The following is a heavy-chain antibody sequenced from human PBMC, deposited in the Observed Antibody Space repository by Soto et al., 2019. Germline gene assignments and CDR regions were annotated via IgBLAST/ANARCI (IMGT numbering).Heavy chain of an antibody. CDR2: ISGSGSST. V-gene: IGHV3-23*01. CDR1: GFAFSTYG. J-gene: IGHJ5*02. D-gene: IGHD2-2*01. CDR3: ARVPTP. Sequence: GGSLRLSCEASGFAFSTYGMSWVRQAPGKGLEWVSGISGSGSSTYNADSVKGRFKISRDTSKNTLYLQMNSLRVEDTAVYYCARVPTPWGQGTLVTVSS.